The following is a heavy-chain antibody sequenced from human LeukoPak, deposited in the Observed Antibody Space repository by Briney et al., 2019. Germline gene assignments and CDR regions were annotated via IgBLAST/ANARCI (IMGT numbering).Heavy chain of an antibody. CDR3: AKAMGSTFSGSNDY. Sequence: GGSLRLSCAASGFIFSNYAMHWVRQAPGKGLEWVAVIWYDGSDKYYADSVKGRFTISRDNSKSTLYLRMNSLRAEDTAVYYCAKAMGSTFSGSNDYWGQGTLVTVSS. J-gene: IGHJ4*02. CDR1: GFIFSNYA. V-gene: IGHV3-33*06. D-gene: IGHD2/OR15-2a*01. CDR2: IWYDGSDK.